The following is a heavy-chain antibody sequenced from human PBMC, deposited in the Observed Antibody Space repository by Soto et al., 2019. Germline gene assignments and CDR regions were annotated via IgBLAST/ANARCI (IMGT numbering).Heavy chain of an antibody. CDR2: ISGSGGST. D-gene: IGHD6-13*01. CDR3: AKDLRGSSWAVNWFDP. Sequence: EVQLLESGGGLVQPGGSLRLSCAASGFTFSSYAMSWVRQAPGKGLEWVSAISGSGGSTYYADSVKGRFTISRDNSKNTLYLQMNSLRAEDTAVYYCAKDLRGSSWAVNWFDPWGQGTLVTVSS. V-gene: IGHV3-23*01. CDR1: GFTFSSYA. J-gene: IGHJ5*02.